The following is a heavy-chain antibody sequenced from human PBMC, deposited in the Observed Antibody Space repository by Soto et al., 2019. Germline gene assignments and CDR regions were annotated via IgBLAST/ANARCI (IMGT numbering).Heavy chain of an antibody. CDR2: INYDGSTT. CDR3: GRVARGAWGVFDC. CDR1: GFTLSSYW. Sequence: EVQLVESGGGLVQPGGSLRLSCAASGFTLSSYWMHWVRQAPGKGLVWVSRINYDGSTTSYADSVKGRFTISRDNAKNTLYLQMNSLTAEETAVYYCGRVARGAWGVFDCWGQGTLVTVSS. V-gene: IGHV3-74*01. J-gene: IGHJ4*02. D-gene: IGHD3-10*01.